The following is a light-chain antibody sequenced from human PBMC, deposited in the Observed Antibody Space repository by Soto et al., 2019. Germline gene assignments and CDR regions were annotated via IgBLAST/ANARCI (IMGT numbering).Light chain of an antibody. Sequence: DIQMTQSPSTLSASVGDRVTITCRASQSISSWLAWYQQKPGKAPKLLIYKASNLESGVPSRFSGSGSGTEFTLTISSLQPDDFATYYRQQYNSYSLTFGGGTKVEIK. CDR2: KAS. CDR3: QQYNSYSLT. V-gene: IGKV1-5*03. J-gene: IGKJ4*01. CDR1: QSISSW.